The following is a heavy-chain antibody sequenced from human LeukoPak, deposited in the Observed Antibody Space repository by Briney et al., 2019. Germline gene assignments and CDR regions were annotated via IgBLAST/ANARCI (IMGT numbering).Heavy chain of an antibody. CDR1: GFTFSSYW. V-gene: IGHV3-74*01. J-gene: IGHJ3*02. CDR2: INSDGSST. D-gene: IGHD3-9*01. CDR3: ARVGTYYDILTGYSTDAFDI. Sequence: PGGSLRLSCAASGFTFSSYWIHWVRQAPGKGLVWVSRINSDGSSTSYADSVKGRFTISRDNAKNTLYLQMNSLRAEDTAVYYCARVGTYYDILTGYSTDAFDIWGQGTMVTVAS.